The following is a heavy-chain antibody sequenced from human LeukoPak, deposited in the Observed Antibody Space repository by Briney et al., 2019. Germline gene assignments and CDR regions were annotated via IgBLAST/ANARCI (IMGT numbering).Heavy chain of an antibody. V-gene: IGHV4-34*01. J-gene: IGHJ5*02. D-gene: IGHD3-10*01. CDR3: ARGLGFGEFSRWFDP. CDR2: INHSGST. Sequence: SETLSLTCAVYGGSFSGCYWSWIRQPPGKGLEWIGEINHSGSTNYNPSLKSRVTISVDTSKNQFSLKLSSVTAADTAVYYCARGLGFGEFSRWFDPWGQGTLVTVSS. CDR1: GGSFSGCY.